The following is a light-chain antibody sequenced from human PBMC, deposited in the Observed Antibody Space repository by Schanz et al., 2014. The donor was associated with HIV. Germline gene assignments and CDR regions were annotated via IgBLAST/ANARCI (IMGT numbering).Light chain of an antibody. CDR3: QQYGSSPLT. V-gene: IGKV3-20*01. J-gene: IGKJ4*01. CDR1: QSVTSYY. Sequence: EIVLTQSPGTLSLSPGERAILSCRASQSVTSYYLAWYQQKPGQAPRLLIYGASSRATGIPDRFRGSGSGTDLTLHISRLEPEDFAVYYCQQYGSSPLTFGGGTKVEIK. CDR2: GAS.